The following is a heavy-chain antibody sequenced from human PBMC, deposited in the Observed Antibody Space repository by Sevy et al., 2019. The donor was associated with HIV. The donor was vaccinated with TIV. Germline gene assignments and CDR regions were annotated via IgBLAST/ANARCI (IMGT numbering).Heavy chain of an antibody. J-gene: IGHJ4*02. CDR1: GFTFSSHA. D-gene: IGHD1-26*01. CDR2: ISSDGNSQ. V-gene: IGHV3-30*04. Sequence: GGSLRLSCAASGFTFSSHAMHWVRQAPDKGLDWVAVISSDGNSQDSADSVKGRFTISRDNSKNTLYLQMDSLRVEDTAVYYCARDLISGSYSQSLDYWGQGTLVTVSS. CDR3: ARDLISGSYSQSLDY.